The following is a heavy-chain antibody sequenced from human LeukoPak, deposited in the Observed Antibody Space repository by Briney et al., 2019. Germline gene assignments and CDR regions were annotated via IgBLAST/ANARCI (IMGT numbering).Heavy chain of an antibody. Sequence: PSETLSLTCTVSGGSISSSSYYWGWIRQPPGKGLEWIGSIYYSGSTYYTPSLKSRVTISVDTSKNQFSLKLSSVTAADTAVYYCARNDYGDYYYYYYMDVWGKGTTVTVSS. CDR3: ARNDYGDYYYYYYMDV. CDR1: GGSISSSSYY. D-gene: IGHD4-17*01. J-gene: IGHJ6*03. V-gene: IGHV4-39*01. CDR2: IYYSGST.